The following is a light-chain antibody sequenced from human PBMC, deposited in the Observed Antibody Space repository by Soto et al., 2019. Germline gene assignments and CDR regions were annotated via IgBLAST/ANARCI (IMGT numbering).Light chain of an antibody. CDR3: QQYGNSPCT. Sequence: EIVLTQSPGTLSLSPGERATLSCRASQSVSNNYLAWYHQKPGRAPRLVIYGASRRATGIPDRFSGSGSGADFTRTISRLEAEDFAVYYCQQYGNSPCTFGQGTRVEIK. J-gene: IGKJ1*01. CDR2: GAS. CDR1: QSVSNNY. V-gene: IGKV3-20*01.